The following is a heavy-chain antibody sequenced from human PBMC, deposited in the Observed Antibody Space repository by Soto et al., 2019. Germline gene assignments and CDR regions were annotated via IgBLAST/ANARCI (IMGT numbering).Heavy chain of an antibody. V-gene: IGHV1-3*04. CDR3: ARTFAYCAANCDSPHHLLHY. CDR2: VNTGSGNT. CDR1: GYNFHSFV. Sequence: QVQLVQSGAEVKKPGASVKVSCKASGYNFHSFVIHWMRQAPGQRFEWMGWVNTGSGNTKYSQNFQGRVTITSESPANTVYMELSSLRSDDTAVYYCARTFAYCAANCDSPHHLLHYWGQGTLVAVSS. J-gene: IGHJ4*02. D-gene: IGHD2-21*01.